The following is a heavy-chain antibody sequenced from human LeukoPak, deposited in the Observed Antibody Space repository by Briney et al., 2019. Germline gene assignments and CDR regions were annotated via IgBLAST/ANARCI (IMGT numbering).Heavy chain of an antibody. D-gene: IGHD3-16*01. V-gene: IGHV1-18*01. Sequence: ASGKLSCTASGYTFTSYGISWVRQAPGQGLEWMGGISTYNGNTNYEQKLQGRGTMTTATDTSTANMELRSLRSHDTAVYYSARSHWGSQVTFDTWGQGTMVTVSS. CDR1: GYTFTSYG. CDR2: ISTYNGNT. J-gene: IGHJ3*02. CDR3: ARSHWGSQVTFDT.